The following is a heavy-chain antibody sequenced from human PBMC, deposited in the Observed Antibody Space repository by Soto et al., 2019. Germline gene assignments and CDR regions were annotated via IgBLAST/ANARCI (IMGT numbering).Heavy chain of an antibody. CDR3: ARDLDRYCSVTSCHAMDV. Sequence: PSETLSLTCTVSGGSISSDYYYWSWIRQPPGKGLEWIGYIYSSGTTYYNPSLKGRATISVDRSKDQVSLRLNSVIDADTAVYHCARDLDRYCSVTSCHAMDVWGQGTPVTVSS. CDR1: GGSISSDYYY. V-gene: IGHV4-30-4*01. CDR2: IYSSGTT. J-gene: IGHJ6*02. D-gene: IGHD2-15*01.